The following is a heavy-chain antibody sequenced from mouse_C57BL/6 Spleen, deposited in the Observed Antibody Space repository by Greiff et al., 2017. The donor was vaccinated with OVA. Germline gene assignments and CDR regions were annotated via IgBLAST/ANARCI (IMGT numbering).Heavy chain of an antibody. CDR3: ARKAQATGDSYLDY. J-gene: IGHJ2*01. D-gene: IGHD3-2*02. CDR1: GYTFTSYW. CDR2: IDPSDSET. Sequence: QVHVKQPGAELVRPGSSVKLSCKASGYTFTSYWMHWVKQRPIQGLEWIGNIDPSDSETHYNQKFKDKATLTVDKSSSTAYMQLSSLTSEDSAVYYCARKAQATGDSYLDYWGQGTTLTVSS. V-gene: IGHV1-52*01.